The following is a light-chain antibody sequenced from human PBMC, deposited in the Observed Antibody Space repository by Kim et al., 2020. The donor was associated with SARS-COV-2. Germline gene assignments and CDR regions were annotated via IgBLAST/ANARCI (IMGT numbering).Light chain of an antibody. CDR1: SLRSYY. J-gene: IGLJ2*01. CDR3: NSRDSSGNHLGVV. Sequence: SSELTQDPAVSVALGQTVRITCQGDSLRSYYASWYQQTPGQAPVLVIYGKNNRPSGIPDRFSGSSPGNTASLTITGAQAEDEADYYCNSRDSSGNHLGVV. V-gene: IGLV3-19*01. CDR2: GKN.